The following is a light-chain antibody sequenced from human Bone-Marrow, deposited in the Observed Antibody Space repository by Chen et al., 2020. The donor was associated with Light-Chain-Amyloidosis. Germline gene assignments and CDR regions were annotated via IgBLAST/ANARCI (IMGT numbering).Light chain of an antibody. V-gene: IGKV1-6*01. CDR2: AAF. Sequence: AIQMTQSPSSLSVSVGDRVTITCRASQGIRNDLGWFQQKPGKAPKPLIYAAFNLHSGVPSRFSGSGSGTDFTLTISSLQPEDFATYCCRQDYTFPHTFGQGTKLEIK. J-gene: IGKJ2*01. CDR1: QGIRND. CDR3: RQDYTFPHT.